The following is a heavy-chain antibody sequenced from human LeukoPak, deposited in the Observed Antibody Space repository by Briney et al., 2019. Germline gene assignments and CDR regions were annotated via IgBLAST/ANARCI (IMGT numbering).Heavy chain of an antibody. Sequence: GGSLRLSCAPSGFSFSDYYMSWIRQAPGKGLEWVSYMTISGRTIYYADSVKGRFTISRDNAKNSLYLQMNSLRAEDTAVYFCARRHDYGDIWGQGTLVTVSS. CDR3: ARRHDYGDI. J-gene: IGHJ4*02. CDR2: MTISGRTI. D-gene: IGHD4-17*01. V-gene: IGHV3-11*01. CDR1: GFSFSDYY.